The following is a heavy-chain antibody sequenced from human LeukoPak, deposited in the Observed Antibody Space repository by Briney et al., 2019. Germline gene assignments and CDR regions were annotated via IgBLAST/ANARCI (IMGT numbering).Heavy chain of an antibody. CDR1: GLTFSSYS. V-gene: IGHV3-15*01. D-gene: IGHD6-25*01. Sequence: GGSLRLSCAASGLTFSSYSMNWVRQAPGKGLEWVGRIKSKTDGGTTDYAGPVKGRFTISRDDSKNTLYLQMNSLKTEDTAVYYCNTGPKRAFDYWGQGTPVTVSS. CDR2: IKSKTDGGTT. J-gene: IGHJ4*02. CDR3: NTGPKRAFDY.